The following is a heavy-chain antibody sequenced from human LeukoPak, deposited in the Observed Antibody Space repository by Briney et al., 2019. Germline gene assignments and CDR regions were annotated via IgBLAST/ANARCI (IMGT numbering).Heavy chain of an antibody. CDR1: GGSISSNSYY. CDR3: VGQAPNLAARFYSVDY. D-gene: IGHD6-6*01. J-gene: IGHJ4*02. V-gene: IGHV4-39*02. Sequence: SETLSLTCTVSGGSISSNSYYWGWIRQPPGKGLEWIGSIDYSGSTHYNSSLKSRVTISVDTSKNNFSLRLRSVTTADTCVYSCVGQAPNLAARFYSVDYWGQGTPVTVSS. CDR2: IDYSGST.